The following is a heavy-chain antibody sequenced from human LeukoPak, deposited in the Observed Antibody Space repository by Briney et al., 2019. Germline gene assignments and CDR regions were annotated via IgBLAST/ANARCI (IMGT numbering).Heavy chain of an antibody. D-gene: IGHD3-22*01. V-gene: IGHV4-34*01. CDR3: ARGATYYYDTSGDYFDY. Sequence: SETLSLTCAVYGGSFSGYYWSWIRQPPGKGLDWIGEVNHSGSTNSNPSLKSRVTISVDTSKNQFSLKLSSVTAADTAVYYCARGATYYYDTSGDYFDYWGQGILVTVSS. J-gene: IGHJ4*02. CDR2: VNHSGST. CDR1: GGSFSGYY.